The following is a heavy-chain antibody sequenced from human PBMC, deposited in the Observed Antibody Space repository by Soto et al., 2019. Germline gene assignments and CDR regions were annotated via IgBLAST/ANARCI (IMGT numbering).Heavy chain of an antibody. J-gene: IGHJ5*02. V-gene: IGHV4-59*01. Sequence: PSETLSLTCTVSGGSISSYYWSWIRQPPGKGLEWIGYIYYSGSTNYNPSLKSRVTISVDTSKNQFSLKLSSVTAADTAVYYCARSHYFNRFDPWGQGTLVTVSS. CDR1: GGSISSYY. CDR3: ARSHYFNRFDP. CDR2: IYYSGST. D-gene: IGHD3-10*01.